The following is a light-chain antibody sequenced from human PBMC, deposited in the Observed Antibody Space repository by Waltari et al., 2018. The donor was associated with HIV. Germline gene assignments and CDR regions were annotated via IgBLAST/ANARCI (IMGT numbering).Light chain of an antibody. CDR1: QSVLYSSNNKNY. V-gene: IGKV4-1*01. CDR3: QQYYSTMYT. CDR2: WAS. J-gene: IGKJ2*01. Sequence: DIVMTQSPDSLAVSLGERATINCKSSQSVLYSSNNKNYLAWYQQTPGQPPKLLMYWASTRESGVPDRFSGSGSGTDFTLTISSLQAEDVAVYYCQQYYSTMYTFGQGTKLEIK.